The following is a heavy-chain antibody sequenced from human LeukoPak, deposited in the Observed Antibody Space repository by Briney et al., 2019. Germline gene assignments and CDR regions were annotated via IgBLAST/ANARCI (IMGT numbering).Heavy chain of an antibody. CDR2: IYYGDKT. CDR3: ARDSRIAAAGNYYYYYYMDV. V-gene: IGHV4-30-2*01. CDR1: GGSISSGGYS. Sequence: SETLSLTCTVSGGSISSGGYSWSWIRQPPGKALECLGYIYYGDKTYYNPSLRSRLTMSVDTSKNQFSLKLSSVTAADTAVYYCARDSRIAAAGNYYYYYYMDVWGKGTTVTVSS. J-gene: IGHJ6*03. D-gene: IGHD6-13*01.